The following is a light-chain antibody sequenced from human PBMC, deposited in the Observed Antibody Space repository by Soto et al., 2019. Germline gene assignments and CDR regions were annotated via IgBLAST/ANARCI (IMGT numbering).Light chain of an antibody. CDR1: QSVSSSY. CDR2: GAS. Sequence: EIVLTQSPGTLSLSPGERATLSCRAGQSVSSSYLAWYQQKPGQAPRLLIYGASSRATGIPDRFSGSGSGTDFTLTISRLEPEDFATYYCKQYGSSPRTFGQGTKVEIK. J-gene: IGKJ1*01. V-gene: IGKV3-20*01. CDR3: KQYGSSPRT.